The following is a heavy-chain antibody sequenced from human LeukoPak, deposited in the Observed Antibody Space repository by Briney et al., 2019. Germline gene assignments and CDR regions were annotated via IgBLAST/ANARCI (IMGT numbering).Heavy chain of an antibody. D-gene: IGHD4-17*01. J-gene: IGHJ4*02. CDR1: GFTFSSYG. V-gene: IGHV3-48*03. Sequence: GGSLRLSCAASGFTFSSYGMNWVRQAPGKGLEWVSYISSSGSTIYYADSVKGRFTISRDNAKNSLYLQMNSLRAEDTAVYYCASHSEYGDYFHYWGQGTLVTVSS. CDR3: ASHSEYGDYFHY. CDR2: ISSSGSTI.